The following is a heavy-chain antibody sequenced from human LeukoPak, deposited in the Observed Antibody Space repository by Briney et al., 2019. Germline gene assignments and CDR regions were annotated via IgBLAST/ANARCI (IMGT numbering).Heavy chain of an antibody. D-gene: IGHD2-2*01. CDR1: GYSISSGYY. J-gene: IGHJ4*02. V-gene: IGHV4-38-2*02. CDR2: IYHSGST. Sequence: SETLSLTCTVSGYSISSGYYWGWIRQPPGKGLEWIGSIYHSGSTYYNPSLKSRVTISVDTSKNQFSLKLSSVTAADTAVYYCARANQLLLGNFDYWGQGTLVTVCS. CDR3: ARANQLLLGNFDY.